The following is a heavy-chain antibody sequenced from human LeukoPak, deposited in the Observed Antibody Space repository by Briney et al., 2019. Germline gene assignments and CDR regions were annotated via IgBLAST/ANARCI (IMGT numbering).Heavy chain of an antibody. CDR1: GFTFSSYG. CDR2: ISYDGSNK. V-gene: IGHV3-30*18. CDR3: AKDRGIDAFDI. J-gene: IGHJ3*02. Sequence: QSGGSLRLSCAPSGFTFSSYGTHTVRQAPRKGLGRVAVISYDGSNKYYADSVKGRFTNSRDNSKNTLYLQMNSLRAEDTAVYYCAKDRGIDAFDIWGQGTMVTVSS. D-gene: IGHD2-15*01.